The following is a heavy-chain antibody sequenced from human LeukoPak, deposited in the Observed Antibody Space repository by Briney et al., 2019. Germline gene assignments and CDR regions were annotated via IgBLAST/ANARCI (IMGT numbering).Heavy chain of an antibody. CDR3: ARQRFGALKSYYFDY. CDR2: ISNSSSPI. J-gene: IGHJ4*02. CDR1: GFTFSGYY. Sequence: GGSLRLSCAASGFTFSGYYMSWIRQAPGKGREWVSYISNSSSPIYYADSVKGRFTISRDNAKNSLYLQMNSLRVEDTAVYYCARQRFGALKSYYFDYWGQGTLVTVSS. D-gene: IGHD3-10*01. V-gene: IGHV3-11*01.